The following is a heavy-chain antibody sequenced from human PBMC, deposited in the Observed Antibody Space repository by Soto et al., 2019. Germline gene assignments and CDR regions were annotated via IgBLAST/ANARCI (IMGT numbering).Heavy chain of an antibody. Sequence: ASVKVSCKASGGTFSSYAISWVRQAPGQGLEWMGGIIPIFGTANCAQKFQGGVTITADESTSTAYMELSSLRSEDTAVYYCARDPGIAAAGSWGQGTMVTVSS. CDR2: IIPIFGTA. CDR3: ARDPGIAAAGS. D-gene: IGHD6-13*01. J-gene: IGHJ3*01. CDR1: GGTFSSYA. V-gene: IGHV1-69*13.